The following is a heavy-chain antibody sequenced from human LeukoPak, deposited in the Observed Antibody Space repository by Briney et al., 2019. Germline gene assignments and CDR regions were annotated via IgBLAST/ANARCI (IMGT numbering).Heavy chain of an antibody. D-gene: IGHD4-17*01. CDR3: ARGYYGDPSQVYYFDY. V-gene: IGHV3-21*01. Sequence: GGSLRLSCAVSGFTLSNYNMNWVRQAPGKGLEWVSSISSSNSYIYYTDSVKGRFTISRDNAKNSLYLQMNSLRAEDTAVYYCARGYYGDPSQVYYFDYWGQGTLVTVSS. CDR1: GFTLSNYN. CDR2: ISSSNSYI. J-gene: IGHJ4*02.